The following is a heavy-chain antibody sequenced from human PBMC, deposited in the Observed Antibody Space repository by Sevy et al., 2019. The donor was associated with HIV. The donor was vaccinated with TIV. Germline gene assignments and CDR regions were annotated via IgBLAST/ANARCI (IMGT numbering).Heavy chain of an antibody. J-gene: IGHJ6*02. Sequence: ASVKVSCKASGGTFSGYAISWVRQAPGQGLEWMGGIIPIFGVGNYAQKFQGRITITADESAGTSYLDLSSLRSEDTAVYYCAWGQMGIPSAHLYGMDLWGQGTTVTVSS. D-gene: IGHD5-18*01. CDR3: AWGQMGIPSAHLYGMDL. CDR1: GGTFSGYA. CDR2: IIPIFGVG. V-gene: IGHV1-69*13.